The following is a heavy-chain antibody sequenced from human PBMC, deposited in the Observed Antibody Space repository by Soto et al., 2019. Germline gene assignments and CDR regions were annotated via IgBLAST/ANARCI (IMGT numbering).Heavy chain of an antibody. CDR1: GGTFSSYA. Sequence: ASVKVSCKASGGTFSSYAISWVRQAPGQGLEWMGGIIPIFGTANYAQKFQGRVTITADESTSTAYMELSSLRSEDTAVYYCASTESIVVVTPIVFETAQHWGQGTLVTVCS. CDR3: ASTESIVVVTPIVFETAQH. CDR2: IIPIFGTA. J-gene: IGHJ1*01. V-gene: IGHV1-69*13. D-gene: IGHD2-21*02.